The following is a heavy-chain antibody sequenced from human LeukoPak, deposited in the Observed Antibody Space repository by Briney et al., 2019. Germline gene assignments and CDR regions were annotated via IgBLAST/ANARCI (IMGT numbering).Heavy chain of an antibody. CDR1: GFSFSNYF. CDR2: ITNSGRST. CDR3: AREASGNYYVFDS. D-gene: IGHD1-26*01. Sequence: GGSLRLSCEASGFSFSNYFMSWIRQAPGKGLEWVSYITNSGRSTNYAGAVKGRFTISRDNVKKSVYLEMTDLRAEDTAVYYCAREASGNYYVFDSWGQGTLVTVSS. V-gene: IGHV3-11*04. J-gene: IGHJ4*02.